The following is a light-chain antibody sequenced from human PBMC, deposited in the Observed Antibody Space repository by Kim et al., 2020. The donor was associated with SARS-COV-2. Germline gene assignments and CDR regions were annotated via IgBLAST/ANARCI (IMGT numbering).Light chain of an antibody. Sequence: SYELTQPPSVSVSPGQTASITCSGYKLGDKYVSWYQQKPGQSPGVVIYQDNQRPSGIPERFSGSNSGNTATLTISGSQAMDEADYYCQAWDSSTPNYV. CDR1: KLGDKY. CDR3: QAWDSSTPNYV. J-gene: IGLJ1*01. CDR2: QDN. V-gene: IGLV3-1*01.